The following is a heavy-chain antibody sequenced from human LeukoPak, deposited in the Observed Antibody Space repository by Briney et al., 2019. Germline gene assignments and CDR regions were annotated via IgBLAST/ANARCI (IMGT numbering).Heavy chain of an antibody. CDR1: GFTFTNYR. D-gene: IGHD3-3*01. J-gene: IGHJ6*03. CDR3: ARGGFWSGYYQDYYYYYMDV. V-gene: IGHV3-21*04. CDR2: ISSSSNNI. Sequence: GGSLRLSCAASGFTFTNYRMNWVRQAPGKGLEWVSSISSSSNNIYYVDSVKGRFTISRDNAKNSLYLQMNSLRAEDTALYYCARGGFWSGYYQDYYYYYMDVWGKGTTVTVSS.